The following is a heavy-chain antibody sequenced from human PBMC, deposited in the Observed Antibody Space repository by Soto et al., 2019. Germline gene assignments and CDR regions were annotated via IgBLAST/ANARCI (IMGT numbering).Heavy chain of an antibody. V-gene: IGHV4-59*12. CDR2: MYNTGST. CDR1: GGSISGYY. CDR3: ARVPDV. Sequence: ETLSLTCPVSGGSISGYYWSWIRQPPGKGLEWIGYMYNTGSTDYNPSFKSRVTISVDTSKNQFSLKLNSVTAADTAVYYCARVPDVWGQGTTVTVSS. J-gene: IGHJ6*02.